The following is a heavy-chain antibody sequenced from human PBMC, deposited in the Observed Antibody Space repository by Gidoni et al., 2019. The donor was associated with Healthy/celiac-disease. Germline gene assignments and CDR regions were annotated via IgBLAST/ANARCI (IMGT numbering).Heavy chain of an antibody. CDR2: ISGSGGST. D-gene: IGHD3-22*01. CDR1: GFTVRSYA. CDR3: AKDSKWGSSGYYDDY. V-gene: IGHV3-23*01. J-gene: IGHJ4*02. Sequence: EVQLLESGGGLVQPGGSLRLSCAASGFTVRSYAMSWVRQAPGKGLEWFSAISGSGGSTYYADSVKGRFTISRDNSKNTLYLQMNSLRAEDTAVYYCAKDSKWGSSGYYDDYWGQGTLVTVSS.